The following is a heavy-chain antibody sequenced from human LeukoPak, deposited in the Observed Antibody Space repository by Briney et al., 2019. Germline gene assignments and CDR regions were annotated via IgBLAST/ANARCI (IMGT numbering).Heavy chain of an antibody. CDR1: GYIFTSYW. V-gene: IGHV5-51*01. CDR3: ARLITMVRGVIRGFDY. J-gene: IGHJ4*02. D-gene: IGHD3-10*01. Sequence: GESLQISCKGSGYIFTSYWIGWVRQMPGKSLEWMGIIYPGDSNTRYSPSFQGQVTISADKSISTAYLQWSSLKASDTAMYYCARLITMVRGVIRGFDYWGQGTLVTVSS. CDR2: IYPGDSNT.